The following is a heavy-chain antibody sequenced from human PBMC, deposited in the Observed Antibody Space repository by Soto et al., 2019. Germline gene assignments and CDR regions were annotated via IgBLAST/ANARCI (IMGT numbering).Heavy chain of an antibody. Sequence: GGSLRLSCAASGFTFSSYWMHWVHHAPGKGLEWVSRINSDGSSTDYADSVKGRFTISRDNSKNMMYLQMNSLRGEDTAVYYCAILVHGKFDYWGQGALVTVSS. CDR2: INSDGSST. CDR3: AILVHGKFDY. J-gene: IGHJ4*02. CDR1: GFTFSSYW. V-gene: IGHV3-74*01. D-gene: IGHD1-26*01.